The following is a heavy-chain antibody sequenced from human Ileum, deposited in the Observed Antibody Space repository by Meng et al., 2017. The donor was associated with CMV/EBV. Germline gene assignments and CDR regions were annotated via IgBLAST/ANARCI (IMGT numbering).Heavy chain of an antibody. V-gene: IGHV3-7*01. Sequence: GGSLRPSCAASGFIFSNYWVSWVRQAPGKGLEWVANIKLDGSATNYMDSVKGRFTISRDNAKRSLYLQMNSLRAEDTAVYYCARDTPKQLGHDPWGQGTMVTVSS. CDR2: IKLDGSAT. CDR1: GFIFSNYW. J-gene: IGHJ5*02. D-gene: IGHD1-1*01. CDR3: ARDTPKQLGHDP.